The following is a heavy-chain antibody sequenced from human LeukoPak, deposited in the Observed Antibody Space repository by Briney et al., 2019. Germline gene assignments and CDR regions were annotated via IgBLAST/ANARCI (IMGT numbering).Heavy chain of an antibody. Sequence: SQTLSPTCAISGDSVSINSAAWNWIRQSPSRGLEWLGRTYQRSKWYNDYAVSVKSRITINPDISKNQFSLQLNSVTPEDTAVYYCARSPSPYSSGWYFDYWGQGTLVTVSS. CDR3: ARSPSPYSSGWYFDY. CDR1: GDSVSINSAA. J-gene: IGHJ4*02. CDR2: TYQRSKWYN. V-gene: IGHV6-1*01. D-gene: IGHD6-19*01.